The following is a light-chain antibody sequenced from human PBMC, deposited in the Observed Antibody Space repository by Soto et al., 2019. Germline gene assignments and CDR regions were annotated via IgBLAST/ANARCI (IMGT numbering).Light chain of an antibody. CDR2: EDT. J-gene: IGLJ7*01. Sequence: QSVLTQPASVSGSPGQSITISCTGTSSDVGSYDLVSWYQQPPGKAPKLMIYEDTKRPSGISTRFSGSKSGNAASLTISRLQAEDEADYYCCSSAGSGPFVFGTGTQLTVL. V-gene: IGLV2-23*01. CDR1: SSDVGSYDL. CDR3: CSSAGSGPFV.